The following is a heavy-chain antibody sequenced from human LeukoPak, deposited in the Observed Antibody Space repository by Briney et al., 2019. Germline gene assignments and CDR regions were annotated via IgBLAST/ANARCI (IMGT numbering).Heavy chain of an antibody. Sequence: ASVKVSCKVSVYSVTEVAIHWVRQTHGEELEWMGGFHPKDADMIYAQKFQGRVTMTQDTSTDTVYMELSSLRSEDTAIYYCATVQYALLPGYLNQMEVWGKGTTVTISS. V-gene: IGHV1-24*01. CDR3: ATVQYALLPGYLNQMEV. CDR1: VYSVTEVA. D-gene: IGHD3-9*01. CDR2: FHPKDADM. J-gene: IGHJ6*04.